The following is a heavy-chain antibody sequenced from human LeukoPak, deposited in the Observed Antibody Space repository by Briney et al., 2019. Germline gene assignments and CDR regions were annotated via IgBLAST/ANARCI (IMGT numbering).Heavy chain of an antibody. CDR2: IRQEGSDK. J-gene: IGHJ4*02. Sequence: PGGSLRLSCAASGFTFSRNWMSGVRQAPGKGREWVANIRQEGSDKYYMDCVKRRFTISRDNAKNSLSLQMNSLRVEDTAVYYCARDRDCGDGGCYPHFDYWGQGVRVTVSS. D-gene: IGHD2-15*01. CDR1: GFTFSRNW. CDR3: ARDRDCGDGGCYPHFDY. V-gene: IGHV3-7*01.